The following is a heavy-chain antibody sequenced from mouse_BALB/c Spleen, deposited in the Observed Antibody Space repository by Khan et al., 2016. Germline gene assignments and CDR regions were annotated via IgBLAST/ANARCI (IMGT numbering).Heavy chain of an antibody. CDR3: ARPAMTLYWYFDV. CDR2: INTYTGEP. Sequence: QIQLVQSGPELKKPGETVKISCKASGYTFTNYGVNWVKQAPGKGLKWMGWINTYTGEPTYADDFKGRFAFSLETSASTAYLQINNLKNEDTATYFYARPAMTLYWYFDVWGAGTTVTVSS. CDR1: GYTFTNYG. J-gene: IGHJ1*01. V-gene: IGHV9-3-1*01.